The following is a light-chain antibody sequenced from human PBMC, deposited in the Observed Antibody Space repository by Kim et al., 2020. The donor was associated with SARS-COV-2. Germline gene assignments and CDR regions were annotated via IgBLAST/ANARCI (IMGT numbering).Light chain of an antibody. J-gene: IGLJ3*02. V-gene: IGLV3-1*01. Sequence: SVSPGQTASITCSVDKLGDKYACWYQQKPGQSPVLVIYQDSKRPSGSPERFSGSNSGNTATLTISGTQAMDEADYYCQAWDSSTAVFGGGTQLTVL. CDR3: QAWDSSTAV. CDR2: QDS. CDR1: KLGDKY.